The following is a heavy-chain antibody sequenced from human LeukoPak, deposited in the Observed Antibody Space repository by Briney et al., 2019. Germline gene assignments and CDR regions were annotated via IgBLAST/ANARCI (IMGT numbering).Heavy chain of an antibody. CDR1: GFTFSSYA. CDR2: ISGSGGST. D-gene: IGHD2-21*02. CDR3: ANTYGGNSGGRFDY. J-gene: IGHJ4*02. Sequence: GGSLRLSCAASGFTFSSYAISWVRQAPGKGLEWVSAISGSGGSTYYADSVKGRFTISRDNSKNTLYLQMNSLRAEDTAVYYCANTYGGNSGGRFDYWGQGTLVTVSS. V-gene: IGHV3-23*01.